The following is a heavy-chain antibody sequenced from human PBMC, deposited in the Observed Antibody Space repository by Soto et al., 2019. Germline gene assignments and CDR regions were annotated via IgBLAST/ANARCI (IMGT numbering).Heavy chain of an antibody. CDR3: ARPLLWFGEGEDRDAFDI. Sequence: PSETLSLTCTVSGGSISSYYWSWIRQPPGKGLEWIGYIYYSGSTNYNPSLKSRVTISVDTSKNQFSLKLSSVTAADTAVYYCARPLLWFGEGEDRDAFDIWGQGTMVTVSS. CDR1: GGSISSYY. J-gene: IGHJ3*02. V-gene: IGHV4-59*08. CDR2: IYYSGST. D-gene: IGHD3-10*01.